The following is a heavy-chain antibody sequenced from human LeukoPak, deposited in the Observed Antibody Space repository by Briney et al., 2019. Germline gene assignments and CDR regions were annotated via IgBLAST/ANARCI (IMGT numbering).Heavy chain of an antibody. CDR3: AKDRISPGFNLFDP. CDR1: GFTFSSYA. Sequence: PGGSLRLSCAASGFTFSSYAMNWVCQAPGKGLEWVSAINGRGDNTYYADSVKGRFTISRDNSKSTLFLQMNSLRAEDTAIYYCAKDRISPGFNLFDPWGQGTLVTVSS. V-gene: IGHV3-23*01. D-gene: IGHD3-3*02. CDR2: INGRGDNT. J-gene: IGHJ5*02.